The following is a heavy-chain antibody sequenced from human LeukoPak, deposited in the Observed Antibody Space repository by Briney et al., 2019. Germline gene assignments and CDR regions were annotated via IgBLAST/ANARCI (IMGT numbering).Heavy chain of an antibody. Sequence: SETLSLTCAVYGGSFSGYYWSWIRQPPGKGLEWIGEINHSGSTNYNPSLKSRVTISVDTSKNQFSLKLSSVTAADTAVYYCASPYYYDSSGYQEIDYWGQGTLVTVSS. D-gene: IGHD3-22*01. J-gene: IGHJ4*02. CDR1: GGSFSGYY. V-gene: IGHV4-34*01. CDR3: ASPYYYDSSGYQEIDY. CDR2: INHSGST.